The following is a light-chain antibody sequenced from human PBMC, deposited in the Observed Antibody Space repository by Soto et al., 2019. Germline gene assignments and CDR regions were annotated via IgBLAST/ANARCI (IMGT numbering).Light chain of an antibody. CDR2: GAF. CDR3: QQHNNWPYT. J-gene: IGKJ5*01. CDR1: QTVSSN. V-gene: IGKV3-15*01. Sequence: EIVLTQSPVTLSLSPGERATLSCRASQTVSSNVAWYQQRPGQAPRLLIDGAFTRATGVPARFSGSRSGTEFTLTISSPQSEDFALYYCQQHNNWPYTFGQGTRLEIK.